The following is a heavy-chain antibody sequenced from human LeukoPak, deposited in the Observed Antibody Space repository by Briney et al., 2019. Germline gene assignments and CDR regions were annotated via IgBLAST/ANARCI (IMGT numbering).Heavy chain of an antibody. J-gene: IGHJ4*02. V-gene: IGHV3-21*01. CDR2: ISSSSSYI. Sequence: GGSLRLSCTASGFTFGDYAMSWFRQAPGKGLEWVSSISSSSSYIYYADSVKGRFTISRDNAKNSLYLQMNSLRAEDTAVYYCAREYCSSTSCYFVSPGDYWGQGTLVTVSS. CDR1: GFTFGDYA. D-gene: IGHD2-2*01. CDR3: AREYCSSTSCYFVSPGDY.